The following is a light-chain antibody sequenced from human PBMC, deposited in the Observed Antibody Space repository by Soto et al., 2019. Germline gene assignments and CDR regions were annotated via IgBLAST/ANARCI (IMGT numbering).Light chain of an antibody. CDR2: EVS. Sequence: EIVLTQSPATLSLSPGERATLSCRASQTVSSSLAWYQQKPGQAPRLLIYEVSNRATGIPARFSGSGSGADFTLAIRSLEPGDFALSYCQQHINWPLTFGGGTQV. CDR3: QQHINWPLT. CDR1: QTVSSS. J-gene: IGKJ4*01. V-gene: IGKV3-11*01.